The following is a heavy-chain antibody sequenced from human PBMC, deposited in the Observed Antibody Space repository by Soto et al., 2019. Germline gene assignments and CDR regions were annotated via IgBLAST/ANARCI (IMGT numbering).Heavy chain of an antibody. CDR1: GYSFSNYW. D-gene: IGHD2-21*01. CDR2: IYPAATDA. Sequence: PGESLKISCKGSGYSFSNYWIARLRQAPGKDLERVGVIYPAATDARYSPSFQSQVTISVDNSISTAYLQWISLTASDTAIYYCTRLLCLSATCGTCRRPFLDYWGRGALVTVSS. J-gene: IGHJ4*02. CDR3: TRLLCLSATCGTCRRPFLDY. V-gene: IGHV5-51*01.